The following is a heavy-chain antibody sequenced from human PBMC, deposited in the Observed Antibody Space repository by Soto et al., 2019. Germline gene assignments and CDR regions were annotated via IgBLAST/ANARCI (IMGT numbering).Heavy chain of an antibody. CDR1: GFTFSSYG. D-gene: IGHD1-26*01. V-gene: IGHV3-33*01. CDR2: IWYDGSNK. J-gene: IGHJ4*02. Sequence: QVQLVESGGGVVQPGRSLRLSCAASGFTFSSYGMHWVRQAPGKGLEWVAVIWYDGSNKYYADSVKGRFTISRDNSKNTLYLQMNSLRAEDTAVYYCARDGTGGAHSDYWGQGTLVTVSS. CDR3: ARDGTGGAHSDY.